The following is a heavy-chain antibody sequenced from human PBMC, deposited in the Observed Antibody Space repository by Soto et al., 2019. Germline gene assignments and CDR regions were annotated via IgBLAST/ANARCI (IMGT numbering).Heavy chain of an antibody. CDR2: ISWNSGNI. CDR3: AKDRKGGGGNSYGYGMDV. V-gene: IGHV3-9*01. J-gene: IGHJ6*02. CDR1: GFTFDDYA. Sequence: EVQVVESGGGLVQPGRSLRLSCAVSGFTFDDYAMHWVRQAPGKGLEWVSGISWNSGNIDYADSVKGRFTISRDNAKNSLYLQMNSLRVEDTALYYCAKDRKGGGGNSYGYGMDVWGQGTTVIVSS. D-gene: IGHD5-18*01.